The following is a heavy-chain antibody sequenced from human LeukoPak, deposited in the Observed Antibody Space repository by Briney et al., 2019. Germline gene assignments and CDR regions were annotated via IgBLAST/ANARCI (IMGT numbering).Heavy chain of an antibody. Sequence: PSETLSLTCTVSGGSISSYYWSWIRQPPGKGLEWIGYIYYSGSTNYNPSLKSRVTISVDTSKSQFSLKLSSVTAADTAVYYCARDDYGGTPGGMDVWGQGTTVTVSS. CDR2: IYYSGST. CDR3: ARDDYGGTPGGMDV. CDR1: GGSISSYY. D-gene: IGHD4-23*01. V-gene: IGHV4-59*01. J-gene: IGHJ6*02.